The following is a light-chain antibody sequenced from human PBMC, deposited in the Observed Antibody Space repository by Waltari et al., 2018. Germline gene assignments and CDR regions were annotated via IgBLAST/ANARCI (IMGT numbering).Light chain of an antibody. CDR1: QSVSSSY. Sequence: EIVLTQSPGTLSLSPGERATLSCRASQSVSSSYLAWYQQKPGQAPRLLIYSASSRATGIPDMFSGSGSGTDFTLTISRLEPEDFAVYYCQQYGSSLWTFGQGTKVEIK. CDR3: QQYGSSLWT. J-gene: IGKJ1*01. V-gene: IGKV3-20*01. CDR2: SAS.